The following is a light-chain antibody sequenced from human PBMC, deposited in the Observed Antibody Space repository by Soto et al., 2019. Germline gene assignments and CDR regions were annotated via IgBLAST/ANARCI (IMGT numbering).Light chain of an antibody. CDR3: QSYDGSLSGGV. Sequence: QPVLTQPPSVSGAPGQRVTISCTGSSSNIGAIYDVHWYQQLPGTAPKLLIYGNTNRPSGVPDRFSGSKSGTSASLAITGLQAEDEADYYCQSYDGSLSGGVFGGGTKLTVL. CDR1: SSNIGAIYD. CDR2: GNT. V-gene: IGLV1-40*01. J-gene: IGLJ3*02.